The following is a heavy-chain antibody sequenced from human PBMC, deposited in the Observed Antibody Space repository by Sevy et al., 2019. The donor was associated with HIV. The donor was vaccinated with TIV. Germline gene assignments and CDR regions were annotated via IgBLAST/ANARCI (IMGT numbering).Heavy chain of an antibody. J-gene: IGHJ5*02. V-gene: IGHV1-2*06. CDR2: VTLNSGAT. D-gene: IGHD6-19*01. Sequence: ASVKVSCKASGYNFYIHWVRQAPGQGLEWMGRVTLNSGATTYAQRFQGRVAMTMDTSISTAYMELSGLKSDDTAIYYCAGQSLGWYNWFDPWGQGTLVTVSS. CDR3: AGQSLGWYNWFDP. CDR1: GYNFY.